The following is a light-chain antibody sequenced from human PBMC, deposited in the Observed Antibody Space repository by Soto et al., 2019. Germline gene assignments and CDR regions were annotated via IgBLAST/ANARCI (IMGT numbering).Light chain of an antibody. J-gene: IGKJ5*01. Sequence: EINMTQSPSSGSAFGGISGTLTCGASQSISTYLNWYQKKPGKAPNLLIYDASRLQSGVPSRFSGSGGGTDFTLSISSVQPEDFATYFCQQSYMDPITFGQGTRLEIK. CDR3: QQSYMDPIT. V-gene: IGKV1-39*01. CDR2: DAS. CDR1: QSISTY.